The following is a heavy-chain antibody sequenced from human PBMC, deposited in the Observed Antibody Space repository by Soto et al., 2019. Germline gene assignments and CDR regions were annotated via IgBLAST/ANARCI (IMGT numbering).Heavy chain of an antibody. Sequence: ESGGGLVKPGGSLRLSCAASGFTFSSYSMNWVRQAPGKGLEWVSSISSSSSYIYYADSVKGRFTISRDNAKNSLYLQMNSLRAEDTAAYYCAREGARGDYNWFDPWGQGTLVTVSS. D-gene: IGHD3-16*01. CDR3: AREGARGDYNWFDP. V-gene: IGHV3-21*01. CDR2: ISSSSSYI. J-gene: IGHJ5*02. CDR1: GFTFSSYS.